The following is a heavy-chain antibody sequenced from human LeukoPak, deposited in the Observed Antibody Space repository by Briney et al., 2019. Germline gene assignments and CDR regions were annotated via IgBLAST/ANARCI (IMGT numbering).Heavy chain of an antibody. Sequence: PGGSLRLSCAASGFTFSSYAMSWVRQAPGKGLEWVGQTVSEIDGGTTDYATPVKGRFTISRDDSKSTLYLQMNSLKIEDTAVYYCTTDEDWNYARKDVWGQGATVIVSS. CDR1: GFTFSSYA. J-gene: IGHJ6*02. CDR3: TTDEDWNYARKDV. D-gene: IGHD1-7*01. V-gene: IGHV3-15*04. CDR2: TVSEIDGGTT.